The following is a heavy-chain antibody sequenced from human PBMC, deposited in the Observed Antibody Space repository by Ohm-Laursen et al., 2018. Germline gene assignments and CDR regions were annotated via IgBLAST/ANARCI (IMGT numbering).Heavy chain of an antibody. CDR1: GYTFTGYY. Sequence: ASVKVSCKAAGYTFTGYYIHWVRQAPGQGLEWMGWINPNSGGTKYSHKFQGRATMTRDTSIATAYMELIRLRSKDTAVYYCAKAALEYYGMDVWGQGTTVTVSS. CDR3: AKAALEYYGMDV. CDR2: INPNSGGT. D-gene: IGHD5-24*01. V-gene: IGHV1-2*07. J-gene: IGHJ6*02.